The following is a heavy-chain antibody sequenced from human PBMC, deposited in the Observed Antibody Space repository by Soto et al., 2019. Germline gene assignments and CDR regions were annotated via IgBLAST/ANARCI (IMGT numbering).Heavy chain of an antibody. CDR1: GVSISSSSYY. J-gene: IGHJ4*02. Sequence: SETLSLTCTVSGVSISSSSYYWGWIRQPPGKGLEWIGSIYYSGSTYYNPSLKSRVTISVDTSKNQFSLKLSSVTAADTAVYYCARGSGVDSDKNNFDYWGQGTLVTVSS. V-gene: IGHV4-39*01. CDR2: IYYSGST. CDR3: ARGSGVDSDKNNFDY. D-gene: IGHD1-26*01.